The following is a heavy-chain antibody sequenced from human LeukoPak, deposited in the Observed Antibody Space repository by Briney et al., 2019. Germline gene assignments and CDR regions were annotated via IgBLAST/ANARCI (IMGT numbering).Heavy chain of an antibody. Sequence: SETLSLTCTGSGGSIDNYLWSWIRQPPGKGLEWIGNILDGGRTDYNPSLKSRVTISVDTTNNQISLNLRSVTAADTAVYFCTREFDRGVVDVWGRGTKVTVSS. CDR1: GGSIDNYL. V-gene: IGHV4-59*12. J-gene: IGHJ6*02. CDR3: TREFDRGVVDV. CDR2: ILDGGRT. D-gene: IGHD3-22*01.